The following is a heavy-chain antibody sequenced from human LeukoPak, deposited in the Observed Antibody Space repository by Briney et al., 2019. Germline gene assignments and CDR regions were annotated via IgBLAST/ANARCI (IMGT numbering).Heavy chain of an antibody. CDR1: GFTFTGYY. V-gene: IGHV1-2*02. Sequence: ASMKVSCKASGFTFTGYYIHWVRQAPGQGLEWMGWINPNSGGTNYAQKFQGRVTMTRDTSISTAYMEVSRLRSDDTAVYYCTRETSSRYFDYWGQGTLVTVSS. J-gene: IGHJ4*02. CDR3: TRETSSRYFDY. CDR2: INPNSGGT.